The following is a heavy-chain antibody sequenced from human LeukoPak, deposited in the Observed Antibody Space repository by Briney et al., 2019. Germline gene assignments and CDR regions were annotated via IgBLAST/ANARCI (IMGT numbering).Heavy chain of an antibody. J-gene: IGHJ4*02. D-gene: IGHD5-12*01. Sequence: SQTLSLTCTVSGGSISSGGYYWSWIRQHPGKGLEWIGYIYYSGSTYCNPSLKSRVTISVDTSKNQFSLKLSSVTAADTAVYYCARVGRYSGYEFDYWGQGTLVTVSS. V-gene: IGHV4-31*03. CDR2: IYYSGST. CDR1: GGSISSGGYY. CDR3: ARVGRYSGYEFDY.